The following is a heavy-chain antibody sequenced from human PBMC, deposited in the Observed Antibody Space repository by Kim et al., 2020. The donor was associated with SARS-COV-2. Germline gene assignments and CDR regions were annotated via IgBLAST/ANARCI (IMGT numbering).Heavy chain of an antibody. CDR3: ARGGRGSYRRAGFDY. J-gene: IGHJ4*02. D-gene: IGHD1-26*01. V-gene: IGHV4-34*01. Sequence: SETLSLTCAVYGGSFSGYYWSWIRQPPGKGLEWIGEINHSGSTNYNPSLKSRVTISVDTSKNQFSLKLSSVTAADTAVYYCARGGRGSYRRAGFDYWGQGTLVTVSS. CDR1: GGSFSGYY. CDR2: INHSGST.